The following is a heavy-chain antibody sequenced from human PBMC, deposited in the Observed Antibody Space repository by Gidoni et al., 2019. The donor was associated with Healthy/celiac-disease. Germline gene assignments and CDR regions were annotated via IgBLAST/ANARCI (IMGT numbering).Heavy chain of an antibody. D-gene: IGHD3-22*01. CDR2: IYYSGST. CDR3: ARGVYYDSSGYYSYYFDY. Sequence: QLQLQESGPGLVKPSETLSLTCTVSGGSISSSSYYWGWIRQPPGKVLEWIGSIYYSGSTYYNPSLKSRVTISVDTSKNQFSLKLSSVTAADTAVYYCARGVYYDSSGYYSYYFDYWGQGTLVTVSS. J-gene: IGHJ4*02. CDR1: GGSISSSSYY. V-gene: IGHV4-39*01.